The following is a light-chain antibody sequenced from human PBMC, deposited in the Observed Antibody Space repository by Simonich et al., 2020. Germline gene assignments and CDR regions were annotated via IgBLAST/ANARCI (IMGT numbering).Light chain of an antibody. CDR3: MQGIHLPLT. CDR2: EVS. V-gene: IGKV2-29*03. CDR1: QSLLHSDGNTY. J-gene: IGKJ4*01. Sequence: DIVMTQTPLSLSVTPGQPASISCKSSQSLLHSDGNTYLYWYLQKPGQSPQLLIYEVSHRFAGVPDRFSGSGSGTDFTLKISRVEAEDVGVYYCMQGIHLPLTFGGGTKVEIK.